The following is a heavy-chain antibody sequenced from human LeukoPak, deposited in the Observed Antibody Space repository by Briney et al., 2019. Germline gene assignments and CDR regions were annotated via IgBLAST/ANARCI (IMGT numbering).Heavy chain of an antibody. J-gene: IGHJ4*02. D-gene: IGHD3-3*01. V-gene: IGHV1-2*02. CDR2: INPNSGDT. CDR3: ARGYYGGDY. CDR1: GYTFTGCY. Sequence: ASVKVSCKASGYTFTGCYMHWVRQAPGQGLEWMGWINPNSGDTNYAQKFQDRVTMTRDTSISTAYMELSRLRSDDTAVYYCARGYYGGDYWGQGTLVTVSS.